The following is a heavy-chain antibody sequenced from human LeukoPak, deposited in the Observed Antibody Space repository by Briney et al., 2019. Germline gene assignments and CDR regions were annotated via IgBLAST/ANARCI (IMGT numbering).Heavy chain of an antibody. CDR3: ARARIAAAGTGGLLGY. CDR2: INHSGST. V-gene: IGHV4-34*01. Sequence: SETLSLTCAVYGGSFSGYYWSWIRQPPGKGLEWIGEINHSGSTNYNPSLKSRVTISVDTSKNQFSQKLSSVTAADTAVYYCARARIAAAGTGGLLGYWGQGTLVTVSS. D-gene: IGHD6-13*01. CDR1: GGSFSGYY. J-gene: IGHJ4*02.